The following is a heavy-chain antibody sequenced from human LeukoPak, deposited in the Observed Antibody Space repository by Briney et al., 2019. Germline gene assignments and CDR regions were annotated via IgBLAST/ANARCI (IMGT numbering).Heavy chain of an antibody. Sequence: SQTLSLTCVISGDSVSSNSAAWSWIRQSPSRGLEWLGRTYYRSKWYNDYAVSVKSRITINPDTSKNQFSLQLNSVTPEDTAVYYCARGYSSGWGYYYGMDVWGQGTTVTVSS. J-gene: IGHJ6*02. CDR3: ARGYSSGWGYYYGMDV. V-gene: IGHV6-1*01. CDR1: GDSVSSNSAA. D-gene: IGHD6-19*01. CDR2: TYYRSKWYN.